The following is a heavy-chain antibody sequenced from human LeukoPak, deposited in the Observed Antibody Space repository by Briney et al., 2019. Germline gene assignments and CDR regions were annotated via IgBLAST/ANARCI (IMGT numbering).Heavy chain of an antibody. D-gene: IGHD3-22*01. CDR2: ISAYNGNT. J-gene: IGHJ3*02. CDR1: GYTFTSYG. Sequence: GASVKVSCKASGYTFTSYGISWVRQAPGQGLEWMGWISAYNGNTNYAQKLQGRVTMTTDTSTSTAYMELRSLRSDDTAVYYCARDATYDSSGYRAYDIWGQGTMVTVSS. CDR3: ARDATYDSSGYRAYDI. V-gene: IGHV1-18*01.